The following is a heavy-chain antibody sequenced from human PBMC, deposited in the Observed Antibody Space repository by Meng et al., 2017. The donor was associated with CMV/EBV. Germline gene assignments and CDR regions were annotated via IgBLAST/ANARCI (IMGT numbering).Heavy chain of an antibody. V-gene: IGHV4-34*01. Sequence: QVQLQQWGSRLLKPSGSLSLTCAVYGGSFSGYYWSWIRQPPGKGLEWIGEINHSGSTNYNPSLKSRVTISVDTSKNQFSLKLSSVTAADTAVYYCASSLTYPDYWGQGTLVTVSS. CDR2: INHSGST. CDR3: ASSLTYPDY. J-gene: IGHJ4*02. D-gene: IGHD2-15*01. CDR1: GGSFSGYY.